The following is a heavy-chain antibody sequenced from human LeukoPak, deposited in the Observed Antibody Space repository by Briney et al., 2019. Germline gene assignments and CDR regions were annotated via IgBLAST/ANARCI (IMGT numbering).Heavy chain of an antibody. CDR2: IRYDGSNK. CDR1: GFTFSSYG. V-gene: IGHV3-30*02. Sequence: GGSLRPSCAASGFTFSSYGMHWVRQAPGKGLEWVAFIRYDGSNKYYADSVKGRFTISRDNSKNTLYLQMNSLRAEDTAVYYCAKDREPAAASLILDYWGQGTLVTVSS. CDR3: AKDREPAAASLILDY. J-gene: IGHJ4*02. D-gene: IGHD6-13*01.